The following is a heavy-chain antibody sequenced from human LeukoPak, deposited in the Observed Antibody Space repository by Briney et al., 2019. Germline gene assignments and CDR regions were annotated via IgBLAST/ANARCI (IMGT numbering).Heavy chain of an antibody. J-gene: IGHJ4*02. CDR2: LYSGGST. V-gene: IGHV3-66*01. D-gene: IGHD4-17*01. Sequence: GGSLRLSCAVSGVTDSSSYMIGVRGAPGRGLVRVSVLYSGGSTYYSDSVRGRFTISRDSSKNMLFLQMNSLRVEDTAVYYCAREYGTVTPRYFDSWGQGTLVTVSS. CDR1: GVTDSSSY. CDR3: AREYGTVTPRYFDS.